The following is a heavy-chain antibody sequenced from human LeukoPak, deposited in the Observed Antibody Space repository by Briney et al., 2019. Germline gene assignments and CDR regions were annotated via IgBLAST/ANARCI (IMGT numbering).Heavy chain of an antibody. J-gene: IGHJ4*02. Sequence: PSETLSLTCTVSGGSISSSIYYWGWIHQPPGKGLEWIGRIYYSGSPYYNPSLKSRVTISVDTSKNQFSLKLSSVTTADTAVYYCARQLAAAGHFDYWGQGTLVTVSS. D-gene: IGHD6-13*01. CDR3: ARQLAAAGHFDY. CDR2: IYYSGSP. CDR1: GGSISSSIYY. V-gene: IGHV4-39*01.